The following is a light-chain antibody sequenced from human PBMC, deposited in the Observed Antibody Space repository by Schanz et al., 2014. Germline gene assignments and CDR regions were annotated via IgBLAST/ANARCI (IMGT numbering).Light chain of an antibody. CDR2: DVS. V-gene: IGLV2-14*03. CDR3: SSYTSSSTGV. Sequence: QSALTQPASVSGSPGQSITISCTGTSRDVGYYNLVSWYQQHPGKAPKLMIYDVSNRPSGVSNRFSGSKSGNTASLTISGLQAEDEADYYCSSYTSSSTGVFGGGTKLTVL. CDR1: SRDVGYYNL. J-gene: IGLJ3*02.